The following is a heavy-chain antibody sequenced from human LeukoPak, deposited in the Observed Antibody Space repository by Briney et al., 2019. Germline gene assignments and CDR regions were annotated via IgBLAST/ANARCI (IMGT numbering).Heavy chain of an antibody. V-gene: IGHV3-23*01. Sequence: PGGSLRLSCAASGFTFSSSAMSWVRQASGKGLEWVPAINSGGGSTYYTDSVKGRFTISRDNSKNTLYLQMNSLRAEDTAVSYCAKVRGTPYCSNGVCSPYYYYGMDVWGQGTTVTVSS. CDR1: GFTFSSSA. D-gene: IGHD2-8*01. CDR3: AKVRGTPYCSNGVCSPYYYYGMDV. J-gene: IGHJ6*02. CDR2: INSGGGST.